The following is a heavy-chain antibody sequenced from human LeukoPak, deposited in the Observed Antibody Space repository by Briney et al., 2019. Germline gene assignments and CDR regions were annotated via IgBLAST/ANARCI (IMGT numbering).Heavy chain of an antibody. J-gene: IGHJ4*02. D-gene: IGHD2-15*01. CDR1: GFTVTSSY. Sequence: GGSLRLSCAASGFTVTSSYMSWVRQAPGKGLEWVSVIYSGGTTHYADSVKGRFTISRDNSKNTLYLQMNSLRGEDTAVYYCARDRGSGTEYFDNWGQGTLVIVSS. V-gene: IGHV3-66*01. CDR3: ARDRGSGTEYFDN. CDR2: IYSGGTT.